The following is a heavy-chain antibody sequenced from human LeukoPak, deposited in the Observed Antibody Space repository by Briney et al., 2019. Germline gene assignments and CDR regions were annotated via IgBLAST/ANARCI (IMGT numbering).Heavy chain of an antibody. J-gene: IGHJ4*02. CDR3: ARSVALWSGYYPPYYFDY. CDR2: IYYSGST. V-gene: IGHV4-59*01. Sequence: SSETLSLTCTVSGGSISSYYWSWIRQPPGKGLEWIGYIYYSGSTNYNPSLKSRVTISVDTSKNQFSLKLSSVTAADTAVYYCARSVALWSGYYPPYYFDYWGQGNLVTVSS. D-gene: IGHD3-3*01. CDR1: GGSISSYY.